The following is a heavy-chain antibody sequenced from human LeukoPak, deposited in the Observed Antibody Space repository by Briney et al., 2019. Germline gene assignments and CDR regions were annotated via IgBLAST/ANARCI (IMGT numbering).Heavy chain of an antibody. J-gene: IGHJ4*02. CDR1: GFTFSSYA. V-gene: IGHV3-30-3*01. CDR2: ISYDGSNK. D-gene: IGHD5-18*01. Sequence: GGSLRLSCAASGFTFSSYAMHWVRQAPGKGLEWVAVISYDGSNKYYADSVKGRVTISRDNSKNTLYLQMNSLRAEDTAVYYCARENYVDTAMSLDYWGQGTLVTVSS. CDR3: ARENYVDTAMSLDY.